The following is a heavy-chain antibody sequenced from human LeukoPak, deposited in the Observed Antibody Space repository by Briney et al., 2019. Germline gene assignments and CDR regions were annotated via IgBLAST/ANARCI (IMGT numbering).Heavy chain of an antibody. V-gene: IGHV4-39*01. CDR3: ASIAAAGTWFDP. Sequence: PSETLSLTYTVSGGSISSSSYYWGWIRQPLGKGLEWIGSIYYSGSTYYNPSLKSRVTISVDTSKNQFSLKLSSVTAADTAVYYCASIAAAGTWFDPWGQGTLVTVSS. J-gene: IGHJ5*02. CDR2: IYYSGST. CDR1: GGSISSSSYY. D-gene: IGHD6-13*01.